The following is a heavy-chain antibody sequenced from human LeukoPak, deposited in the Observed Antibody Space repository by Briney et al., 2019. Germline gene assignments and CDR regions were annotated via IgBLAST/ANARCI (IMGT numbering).Heavy chain of an antibody. CDR1: GFTFDDYA. Sequence: GGSLRLSCAASGFTFDDYAMHWVRQAPGKGLEWVAVISYDGSNKYYADSVKGRFTISRDNSKNTLYLQMNSLRAEDTAVYYCAKDLMGVHGSGYYGDAFDIWGQGTMVTVSS. J-gene: IGHJ3*02. CDR2: ISYDGSNK. V-gene: IGHV3-30*18. CDR3: AKDLMGVHGSGYYGDAFDI. D-gene: IGHD3-3*01.